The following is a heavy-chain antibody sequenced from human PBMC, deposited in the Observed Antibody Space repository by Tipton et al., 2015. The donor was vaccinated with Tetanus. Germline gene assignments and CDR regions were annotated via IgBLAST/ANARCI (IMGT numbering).Heavy chain of an antibody. V-gene: IGHV4-59*05. CDR1: GGSSSSFY. D-gene: IGHD3-3*01. CDR2: VYNSGGT. CDR3: ARIYDFWSGYYSDH. Sequence: TLSLTCAVYGGSSSSFYWGWIRQPPGKGLEWIGSVYNSGGTYYNPSLKSRVTISVDTSKNQFSLKLSSVTAADTAVYYCARIYDFWSGYYSDHWGQGTLVTVSS. J-gene: IGHJ4*02.